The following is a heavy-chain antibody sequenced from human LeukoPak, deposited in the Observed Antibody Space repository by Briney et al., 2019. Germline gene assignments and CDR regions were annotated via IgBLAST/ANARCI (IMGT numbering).Heavy chain of an antibody. V-gene: IGHV3-48*01. CDR2: ISSSSSTI. D-gene: IGHD5-12*01. J-gene: IGHJ4*02. CDR1: GFTFSSYS. Sequence: GGSLRLSCAASGFTFSSYSMNWVRQAPGKGLEWVSYISSSSSTIYYADSVKGRFTISRDNAKNSLYLQMNSLRAEDTAVYYCARDGAAEWLRGDDWGQGTLVTVSS. CDR3: ARDGAAEWLRGDD.